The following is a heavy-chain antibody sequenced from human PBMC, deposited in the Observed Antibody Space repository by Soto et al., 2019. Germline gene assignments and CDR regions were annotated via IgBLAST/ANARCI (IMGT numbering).Heavy chain of an antibody. CDR2: IYYSGST. CDR3: ATPSGILPQIGDYYYYGMDV. Sequence: SETLSLTSTVAGGSISSSSYYWGWIRQPPGKGLEWIGSIYYSGSTYYNPSLKSRVTISVDTSKNQFSLKLSSVTAADTAVYYCATPSGILPQIGDYYYYGMDVWGQGTTVPASS. V-gene: IGHV4-39*01. CDR1: GGSISSSSYY. D-gene: IGHD2-15*01. J-gene: IGHJ6*02.